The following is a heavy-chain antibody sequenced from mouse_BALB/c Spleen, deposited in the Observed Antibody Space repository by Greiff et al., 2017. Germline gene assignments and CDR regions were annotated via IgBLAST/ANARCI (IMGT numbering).Heavy chain of an antibody. CDR2: SRNKASDYAT. CDR1: GFTFSDFY. Sequence: EVQLVQSGGGLVQPGGSLRLSCATSGFTFSDFYMQWVRQRPGQRLEWIAASRNKASDYATEYSASVKGRFIVSRDTSQSILYLQMIALRAEDTAIYYCARDAGGDFDVWGAGTTVTVSS. CDR3: ARDAGGDFDV. J-gene: IGHJ1*01. V-gene: IGHV7-1*02.